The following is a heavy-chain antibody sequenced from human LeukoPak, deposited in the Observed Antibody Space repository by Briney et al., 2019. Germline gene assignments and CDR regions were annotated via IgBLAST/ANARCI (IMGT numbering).Heavy chain of an antibody. CDR1: GFSFSSYA. Sequence: GGSLRLSCAASGFSFSSYAMSWVRQAPGKGLVWVSRINTDGSITSYADSVKGRFTISRDNAKNTLYLQMNSLRAEDTAVYYCARAKGFGDPDYWGQGTLVTISS. CDR2: INTDGSIT. D-gene: IGHD3-10*01. CDR3: ARAKGFGDPDY. J-gene: IGHJ4*02. V-gene: IGHV3-74*01.